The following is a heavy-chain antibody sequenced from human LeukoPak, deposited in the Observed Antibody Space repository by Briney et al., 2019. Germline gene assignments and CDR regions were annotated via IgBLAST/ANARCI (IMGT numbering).Heavy chain of an antibody. CDR3: ARDEINMGTFDY. J-gene: IGHJ4*02. CDR2: IYYSGST. D-gene: IGHD3-10*01. V-gene: IGHV4-39*07. CDR1: GGSISRSRDY. Sequence: SETLSLTCTVSGGSISRSRDYWGWIRQPPGKGLEWIGSIYYSGSTYYNPSLKSRVTISGDTSKNRFSLKLSSVTAADTAIYYCARDEINMGTFDYWGRGTLVTVSS.